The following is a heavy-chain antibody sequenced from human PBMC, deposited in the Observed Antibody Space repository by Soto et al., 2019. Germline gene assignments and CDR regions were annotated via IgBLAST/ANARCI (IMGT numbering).Heavy chain of an antibody. V-gene: IGHV1-2*04. CDR2: INPNSGGT. CDR3: ARSGWSTRNYYYGMDV. D-gene: IGHD6-19*01. J-gene: IGHJ6*02. Sequence: GASVKVSFKASGYTFTGYYMHWVRQAPGQGLEWMGWINPNSGGTNYAQKFQGWVTMTRDTSISTAYMELSRLRSDDTAVYYCARSGWSTRNYYYGMDVWGQGTTVTVSS. CDR1: GYTFTGYY.